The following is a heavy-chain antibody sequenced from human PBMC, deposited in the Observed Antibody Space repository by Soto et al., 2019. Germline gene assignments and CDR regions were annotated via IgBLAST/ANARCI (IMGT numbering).Heavy chain of an antibody. J-gene: IGHJ6*02. CDR3: ARSLTIFEMDV. CDR1: GYTFTSSY. V-gene: IGHV1-46*01. D-gene: IGHD3-3*01. CDR2: INPSGGST. Sequence: ASVKVSCKASGYTFTSSYMHWVRQAPGQGLEWMGIINPSGGSTSYAQKFQGRVTMTRDTSTSTVYMELSSLRSEDTAVYYCARSLTIFEMDVWGQGTTVTVSS.